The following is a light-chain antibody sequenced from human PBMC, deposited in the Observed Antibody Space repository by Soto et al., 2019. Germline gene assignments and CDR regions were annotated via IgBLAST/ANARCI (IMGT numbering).Light chain of an antibody. Sequence: QSALTQPPSASGSPGQSVTISCTGSSSDVGGYNYVSWYQQHPGKAPKLMIYEVSKRHSGVPERLSGSKSGNTASLTVSGLEAEYEADYYCSSYGGSNTVVFGGGTKLTVL. V-gene: IGLV2-8*01. CDR2: EVS. CDR3: SSYGGSNTVV. CDR1: SSDVGGYNY. J-gene: IGLJ2*01.